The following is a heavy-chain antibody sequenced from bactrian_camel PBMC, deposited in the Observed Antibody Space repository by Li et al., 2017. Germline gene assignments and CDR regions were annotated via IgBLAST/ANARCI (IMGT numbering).Heavy chain of an antibody. V-gene: IGHV3S1*01. Sequence: VQLVESGGGLVQPGGYLKLSCAPSGSTSVNDYWHWIRQAPGKGLEWVSTISKSGAGIYYADSVKGRFTISRDNAKSTLYLELNSLKSEDTGMYYCAKDFNDWGQGTQVTVS. CDR2: ISKSGAGI. CDR1: GSTSVNDY. J-gene: IGHJ4*01. CDR3: AKDFND.